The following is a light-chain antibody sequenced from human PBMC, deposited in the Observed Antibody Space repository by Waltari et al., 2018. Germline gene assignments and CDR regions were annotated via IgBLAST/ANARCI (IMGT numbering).Light chain of an antibody. CDR2: FAS. CDR1: QGINNY. V-gene: IGKV1-16*01. Sequence: DIQMTQSPSSLSASLGERVTINCRASQGINNYLAWFQQKPGKAPKPLIYFASHLQNGVPSRFSGTGSGTDFTLTISSLQADDFATYFCQQYDDYPFTFGQGTRLEIK. CDR3: QQYDDYPFT. J-gene: IGKJ2*01.